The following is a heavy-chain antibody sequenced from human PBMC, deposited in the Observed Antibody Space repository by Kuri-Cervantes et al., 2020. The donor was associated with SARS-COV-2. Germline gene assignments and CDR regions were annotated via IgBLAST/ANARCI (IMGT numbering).Heavy chain of an antibody. CDR3: TTDPSLEWLLPFDY. CDR1: GFTFSSYA. D-gene: IGHD3-3*01. J-gene: IGHJ4*02. CDR2: ISYDGSNK. V-gene: IGHV3-30*04. Sequence: GESLKISCAAPGFTFSSYAMHWVRQAPGKGLEWVAVISYDGSNKYYADSVKGRFTISRDNSKNTLYLQMNSLKTEDTAVYYCTTDPSLEWLLPFDYWGQGTLVTVSS.